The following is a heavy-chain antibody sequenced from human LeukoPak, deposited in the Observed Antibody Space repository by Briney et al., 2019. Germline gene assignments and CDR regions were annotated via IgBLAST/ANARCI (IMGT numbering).Heavy chain of an antibody. J-gene: IGHJ4*02. CDR3: AKRGVVVRVILVGFHKEAPYFDS. CDR1: GFSFSTYW. D-gene: IGHD3-10*01. Sequence: GGSLRLSCAGSGFSFSTYWMSWVRQAPGKGLEWVANIKQDGSEKYYVDSVKGRITISRDNPKNTLYLQMHSLRAEDTAVYFCAKRGVVVRVILVGFHKEAPYFDSWGQGALVTASS. V-gene: IGHV3-7*03. CDR2: IKQDGSEK.